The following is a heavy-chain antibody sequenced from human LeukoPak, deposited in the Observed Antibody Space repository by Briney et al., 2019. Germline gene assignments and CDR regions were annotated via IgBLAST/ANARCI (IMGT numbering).Heavy chain of an antibody. Sequence: GGCLRLSPAASGFTLSVYAMRCVPAAPGKGLECVSGISWNSGNISYADSVKGRVTISRDNAKNSLFLQMNSLRAEDTALYYCAKDYCSSTTGYYNYWGQGTLVTVSS. J-gene: IGHJ4*02. CDR1: GFTLSVYA. D-gene: IGHD2-2*01. V-gene: IGHV3-9*01. CDR2: ISWNSGNI. CDR3: AKDYCSSTTGYYNY.